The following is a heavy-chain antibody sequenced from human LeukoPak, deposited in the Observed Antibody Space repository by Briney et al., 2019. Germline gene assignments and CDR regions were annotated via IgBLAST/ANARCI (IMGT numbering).Heavy chain of an antibody. CDR2: IYSGGST. V-gene: IGHV3-53*01. D-gene: IGHD2-15*01. CDR3: ARDYSYKD. Sequence: ETLSLTCTVSGGSISSSSYYWGWIRQPPGKGLEWVSVIYSGGSTYYADSVKGRFTISRDNSKNTLYLQMNSLRAEDTAVYYCARDYSYKDWGQGTLVTVSS. CDR1: GGSISSSSYY. J-gene: IGHJ4*02.